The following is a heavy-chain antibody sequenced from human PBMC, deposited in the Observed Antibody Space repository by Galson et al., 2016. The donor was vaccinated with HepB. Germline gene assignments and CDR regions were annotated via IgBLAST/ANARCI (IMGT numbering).Heavy chain of an antibody. J-gene: IGHJ4*02. V-gene: IGHV3-30*18. CDR2: ISYEGSNK. CDR1: GFTFSSYG. Sequence: SLRLSCAASGFTFSSYGMHWVRQAPGKGLEWVALISYEGSNKKYAESVKGRFTVSRDNSKNTLYLQMNSLIAEDTAVYSCAKDPQKYYYGSGTYYDYWGQGTQVTVSS. CDR3: AKDPQKYYYGSGTYYDY. D-gene: IGHD3-10*01.